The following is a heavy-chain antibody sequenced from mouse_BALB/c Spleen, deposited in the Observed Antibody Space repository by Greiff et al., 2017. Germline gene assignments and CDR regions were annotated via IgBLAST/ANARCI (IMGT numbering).Heavy chain of an antibody. Sequence: QVHVKQSGPGLVQPSQSLSITCTVSGFSLTSYGVHWVRQSPGKGLEWLGVIWSGGSTDYNAAFISRLSISKDNSKSQVFFKMNSLQANDTAIYYCARSEGYGNAHYYAMDYWGQGSAVTVSS. CDR3: ARSEGYGNAHYYAMDY. V-gene: IGHV2-2*02. J-gene: IGHJ4*01. D-gene: IGHD2-1*01. CDR2: IWSGGST. CDR1: GFSLTSYG.